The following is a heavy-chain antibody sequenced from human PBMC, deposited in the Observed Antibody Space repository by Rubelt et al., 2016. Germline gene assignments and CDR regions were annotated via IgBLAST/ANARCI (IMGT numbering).Heavy chain of an antibody. CDR3: ARGPGDTMIVASQDAFDI. J-gene: IGHJ3*02. CDR2: IYYSGST. D-gene: IGHD3-22*01. Sequence: QLQLQESGPGLVKPSETLSLTCTVSGGSISSSSYYWGWIRQPPGKGLEWIGSIYYSGSTYYNPSLMCRVTISVATSKNQFSRKLSSVTAADTAVYYCARGPGDTMIVASQDAFDIWGQGTTVTVSS. CDR1: GGSISSSSYY. V-gene: IGHV4-39*01.